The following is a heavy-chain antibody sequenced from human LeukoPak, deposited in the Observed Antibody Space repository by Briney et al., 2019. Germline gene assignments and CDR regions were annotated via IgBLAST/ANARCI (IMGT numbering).Heavy chain of an antibody. V-gene: IGHV4-61*02. CDR2: IYTSGST. CDR3: ASSDFWSGYYIDY. Sequence: SETLSLTCTVSGGSISSGSYYWSWIRQPAGKGLEWIGRIYTSGSTNYNPSLKSRVTISVDTSKNQFSLKLSSVTAADTAVYYCASSDFWSGYYIDYWGQGTLATVSS. J-gene: IGHJ4*02. CDR1: GGSISSGSYY. D-gene: IGHD3-3*01.